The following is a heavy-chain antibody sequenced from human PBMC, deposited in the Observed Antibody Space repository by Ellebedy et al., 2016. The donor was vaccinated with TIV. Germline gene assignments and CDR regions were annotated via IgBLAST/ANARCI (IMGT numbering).Heavy chain of an antibody. Sequence: GGSLRLSCAASGFTFRNFAMTWVRQAPGKGLEWVSSISSGGVSTDYADSVRGRVTISRDNSKNTLYLQMNSLRADDSAVYYCAKLDSSGYYYGRFDYWGQGTLVTVSS. J-gene: IGHJ4*02. D-gene: IGHD3-22*01. CDR1: GFTFRNFA. CDR3: AKLDSSGYYYGRFDY. CDR2: ISSGGVST. V-gene: IGHV3-23*01.